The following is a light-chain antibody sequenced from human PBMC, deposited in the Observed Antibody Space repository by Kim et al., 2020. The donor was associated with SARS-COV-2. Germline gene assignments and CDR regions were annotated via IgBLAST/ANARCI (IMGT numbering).Light chain of an antibody. CDR2: QDT. J-gene: IGLJ1*01. Sequence: SYELTQPSSVSVSPGQTATITCSGAKLGDKYVCWYQQRPGQSPLLVIHQDTQRPAGIPERFSASNSGNTATLTISGTQDIDEADYYCQAWDSHTLYVFGPGTKVTVL. CDR1: KLGDKY. CDR3: QAWDSHTLYV. V-gene: IGLV3-1*01.